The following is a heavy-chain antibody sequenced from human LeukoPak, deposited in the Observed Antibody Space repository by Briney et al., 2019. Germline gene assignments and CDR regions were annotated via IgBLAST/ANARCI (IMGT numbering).Heavy chain of an antibody. CDR2: INPSGSST. J-gene: IGHJ4*02. CDR3: ARSGYYYDSSGYYCFDY. V-gene: IGHV1-46*01. CDR1: GFTFTNYY. D-gene: IGHD3-22*01. Sequence: ASVKVSCKASGFTFTNYYMHWVRQAPGQGLEWMGLINPSGSSTNYAQKFRGRVTMTRDTSTTTVYMELSSLRSDDTAVYYCARSGYYYDSSGYYCFDYWGQGTLVTVSS.